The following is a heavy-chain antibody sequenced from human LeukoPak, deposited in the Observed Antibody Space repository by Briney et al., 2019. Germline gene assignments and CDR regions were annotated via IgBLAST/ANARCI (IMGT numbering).Heavy chain of an antibody. Sequence: PGRSLRLSCAASGFTFSNYAMHWVRQAPGKGLEWVAFMSFDGSDKYYADSVKGRFTISRDNSKNTLYLQMNSLRFEDTAVYYCAREALFDSGSYYSGYWGQGTLVTVSS. V-gene: IGHV3-30-3*01. CDR3: AREALFDSGSYYSGY. J-gene: IGHJ4*02. D-gene: IGHD1-26*01. CDR2: MSFDGSDK. CDR1: GFTFSNYA.